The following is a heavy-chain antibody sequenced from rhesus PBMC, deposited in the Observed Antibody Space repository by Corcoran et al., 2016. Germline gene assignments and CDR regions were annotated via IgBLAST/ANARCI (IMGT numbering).Heavy chain of an antibody. CDR1: GGSISRGYYY. Sequence: QVQLQESGPGMVKPSETLSLTCAVSGGSISRGYYYWTWIRQSPGKGLEWIGGIYSNSDSTTYNPSRKSRVIISKDASENQFSLRLNSVTAADTAVYFCARNLGYWGQGVLVTVSS. CDR3: ARNLGY. J-gene: IGHJ4*01. V-gene: IGHV4S12*01. CDR2: IYSNSDST.